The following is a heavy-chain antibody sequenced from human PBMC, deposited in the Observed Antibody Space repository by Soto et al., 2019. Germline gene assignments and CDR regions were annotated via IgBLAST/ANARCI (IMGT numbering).Heavy chain of an antibody. J-gene: IGHJ4*02. V-gene: IGHV5-51*01. CDR1: GYSFTSYW. D-gene: IGHD1-26*01. CDR3: ARHGSQVGVYFDY. CDR2: IYPGDSDT. Sequence: GESLKISCKGSGYSFTSYWIGWVLQMPGKGLEWMGIIYPGDSDTRYSPSFQGQVTISADKSISTAYLQWSSLKASDTAMYYCARHGSQVGVYFDYWGQGTLVTVSS.